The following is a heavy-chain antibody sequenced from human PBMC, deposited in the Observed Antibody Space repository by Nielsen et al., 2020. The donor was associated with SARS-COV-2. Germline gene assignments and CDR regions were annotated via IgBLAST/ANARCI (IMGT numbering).Heavy chain of an antibody. V-gene: IGHV3-7*01. J-gene: IGHJ6*02. Sequence: GESLKISCAGSGFTFSNYWMNWVRQAPGKGLEWVANIEEDRSEKFYLDSVKGRFTISRDNAKNSLYLQMNSLRAEDTAVYYCARVSSMWLTYMDVWGQGTTVTVSS. CDR3: ARVSSMWLTYMDV. CDR1: GFTFSNYW. CDR2: IEEDRSEK. D-gene: IGHD6-19*01.